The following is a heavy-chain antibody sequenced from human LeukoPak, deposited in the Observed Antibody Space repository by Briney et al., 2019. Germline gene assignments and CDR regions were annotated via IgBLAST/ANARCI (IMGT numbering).Heavy chain of an antibody. CDR3: AKSYYYDSSGYYCRY. CDR1: GFTFSSYG. CDR2: ISYDGSKK. Sequence: GRSLRLSCAASGFTFSSYGMHWVRQAPGKGLEWVAAISYDGSKKYYADSVKGRFIISRDNSKNTLCLQMSSLRAEDTAVYYCAKSYYYDSSGYYCRYWGQGTLVTVSS. V-gene: IGHV3-30*18. J-gene: IGHJ4*02. D-gene: IGHD3-22*01.